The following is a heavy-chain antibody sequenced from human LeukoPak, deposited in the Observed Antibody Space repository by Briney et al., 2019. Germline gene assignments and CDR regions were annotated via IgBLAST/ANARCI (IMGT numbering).Heavy chain of an antibody. D-gene: IGHD2-21*02. CDR2: ISSSGGST. V-gene: IGHV3-64D*06. Sequence: PGGSLRLSCSASGFTFSSYAMHWVRQAPGKGLEYVSTISSSGGSTYYADSVKGRFTISRDNSKNTLYLQVSSLRAEDTAVYYCVKRPYCGGDCYYFDYWGQGTLVTVSS. J-gene: IGHJ4*02. CDR1: GFTFSSYA. CDR3: VKRPYCGGDCYYFDY.